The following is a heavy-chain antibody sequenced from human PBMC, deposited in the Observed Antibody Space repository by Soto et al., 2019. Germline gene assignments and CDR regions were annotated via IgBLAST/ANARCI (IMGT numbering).Heavy chain of an antibody. CDR3: AKQGEGYSSDY. CDR2: IGGSGAIT. V-gene: IGHV3-23*01. D-gene: IGHD6-13*01. CDR1: AFTFNNYA. J-gene: IGHJ4*02. Sequence: PGVSLRLSCATSAFTFNNYAMSWVRQAPGTGLEWVSSIGGSGAITYYADSVRGRCTISRDNSKNTLYLQMNSLRAEDTAVDYCAKQGEGYSSDYWGQGTLVTVSS.